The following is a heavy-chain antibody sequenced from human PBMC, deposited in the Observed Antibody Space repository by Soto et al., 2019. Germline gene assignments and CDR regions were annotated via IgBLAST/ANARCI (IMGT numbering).Heavy chain of an antibody. CDR3: ARGRGDGYSYGYAPCFDY. J-gene: IGHJ4*02. D-gene: IGHD5-18*01. CDR2: IYYSGST. V-gene: IGHV4-30-4*01. Sequence: SETLSLTCTVSGGSISSGDYYWSWIRQPPGKGLEWIGYIYYSGSTYYNPSLKSRVTISVDTSKNQFSLKLSSVTAADTAVYYCARGRGDGYSYGYAPCFDYWGQGTLVTVSS. CDR1: GGSISSGDYY.